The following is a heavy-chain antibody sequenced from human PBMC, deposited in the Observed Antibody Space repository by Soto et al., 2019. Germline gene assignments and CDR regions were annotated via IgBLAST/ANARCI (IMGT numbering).Heavy chain of an antibody. CDR3: AKVLYASESFDSEEAPYGMDV. CDR2: LWFDGSNE. Sequence: GGSLRLSCAAPRFPFSRYDMHWVRQAPGKGLEWVAVLWFDGSNEYYADSVQGRFTISRDNSKNTLYLQMDSLRAEDTAVYYCAKVLYASESFDSEEAPYGMDVWGQGTTVTVSS. CDR1: RFPFSRYD. D-gene: IGHD3-10*01. J-gene: IGHJ6*02. V-gene: IGHV3-33*06.